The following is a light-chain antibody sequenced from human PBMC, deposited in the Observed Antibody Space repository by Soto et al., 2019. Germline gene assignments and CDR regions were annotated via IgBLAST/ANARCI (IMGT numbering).Light chain of an antibody. CDR2: DVT. J-gene: IGLJ1*01. V-gene: IGLV2-14*03. CDR1: SSDVGGYNY. CDR3: SSYRRGSTYV. Sequence: QSVLTQPPTVSGSPGQSITASCTGTSSDVGGYNYVSWYQQHPGKPPRLMIYDVTNRPSGVSDRFSGSKSGNTASLTISGLQAEDEADYYCSSYRRGSTYVFGTGTKVTVL.